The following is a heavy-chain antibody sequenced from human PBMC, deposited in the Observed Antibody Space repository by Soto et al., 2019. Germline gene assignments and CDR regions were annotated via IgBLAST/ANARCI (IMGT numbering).Heavy chain of an antibody. Sequence: GSLRLSCAASGFSFSSYAMSWFRQAPGKGLEWVSSISGAYGIHYADSVKGRFTISRDNSKNTLYLQMNSLRAEDTAVYYCAKAYSTGWSEGYFDDWGQGTRVTVAS. J-gene: IGHJ4*02. CDR2: ISGAYGI. D-gene: IGHD6-19*01. V-gene: IGHV3-23*05. CDR1: GFSFSSYA. CDR3: AKAYSTGWSEGYFDD.